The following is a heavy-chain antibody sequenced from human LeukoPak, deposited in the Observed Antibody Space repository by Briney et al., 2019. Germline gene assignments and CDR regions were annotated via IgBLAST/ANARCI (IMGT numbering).Heavy chain of an antibody. D-gene: IGHD3-3*01. CDR3: ARDRTYYDFWSGYYSVNWFDP. CDR1: GYTFTSYG. CDR2: ISVYNGNT. Sequence: GASVKVSCMPSGYTFTSYGISWVRQAPEQGLEWMGWISVYNGNTNYAQKLQGRVTMTTDTSTSTAYMELRSLRSDDTAVYYCARDRTYYDFWSGYYSVNWFDPWGQGTLVTVSS. J-gene: IGHJ5*02. V-gene: IGHV1-18*01.